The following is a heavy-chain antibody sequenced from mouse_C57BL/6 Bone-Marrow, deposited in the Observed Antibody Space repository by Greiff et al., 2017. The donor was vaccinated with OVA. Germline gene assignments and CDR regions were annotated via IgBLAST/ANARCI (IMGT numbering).Heavy chain of an antibody. J-gene: IGHJ4*01. CDR3: ARGYYGSRGDAMDY. V-gene: IGHV1-81*01. D-gene: IGHD1-1*01. CDR1: GYTFTSYG. CDR2: IYPISGNT. Sequence: LVESGAELARPGASVKLSCKASGYTFTSYGISWVKQRTGQGLEWIGEIYPISGNTYYNEKFKGKATLTADKSSSTAYMELRSLTSEDSAVYFCARGYYGSRGDAMDYWGQGTSVTVSS.